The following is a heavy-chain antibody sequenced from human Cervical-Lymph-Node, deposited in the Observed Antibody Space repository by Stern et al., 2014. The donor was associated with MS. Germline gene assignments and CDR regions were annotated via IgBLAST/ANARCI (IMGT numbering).Heavy chain of an antibody. D-gene: IGHD6-19*01. J-gene: IGHJ4*02. V-gene: IGHV5-51*01. Sequence: VQLVQSGAEVRKPGQSLTISCNISGYTFTDYWIAWVRQMPGKGLECMGAIFPGASDTRYSPSFQGHVTISVDTSINTAYLQWSDLRASDTAMYYCARPHSPGWSYYFDFWGQGTLVAVSS. CDR1: GYTFTDYW. CDR2: IFPGASDT. CDR3: ARPHSPGWSYYFDF.